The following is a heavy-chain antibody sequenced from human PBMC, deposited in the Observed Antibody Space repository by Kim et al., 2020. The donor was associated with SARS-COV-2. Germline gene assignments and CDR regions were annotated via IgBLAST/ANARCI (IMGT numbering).Heavy chain of an antibody. CDR2: T. J-gene: IGHJ4*02. D-gene: IGHD5-18*01. Sequence: TDYAAPVKGRFTISRNDSKNTLYLQMNSLKTEDTAVYYCTTGYSYGPFDYWGQGTLVTVSS. CDR3: TTGYSYGPFDY. V-gene: IGHV3-15*01.